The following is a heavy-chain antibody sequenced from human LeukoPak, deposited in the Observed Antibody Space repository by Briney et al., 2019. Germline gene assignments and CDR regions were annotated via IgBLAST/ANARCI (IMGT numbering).Heavy chain of an antibody. V-gene: IGHV1-18*01. J-gene: IGHJ4*02. Sequence: GASVKVSCKASGYTFTSYGISWVRQAPGQGLEWMGWISAYNGNTNYAQKLQGRVTMTTDTSTSTAYMELRSLRSDDTAVYYCAYTFGSGSYRPLGYWGQGTLVTVSS. CDR3: AYTFGSGSYRPLGY. D-gene: IGHD3-10*01. CDR1: GYTFTSYG. CDR2: ISAYNGNT.